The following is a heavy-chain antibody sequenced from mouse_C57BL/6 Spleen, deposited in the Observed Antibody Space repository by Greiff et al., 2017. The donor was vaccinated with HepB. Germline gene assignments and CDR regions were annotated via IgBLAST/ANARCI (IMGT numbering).Heavy chain of an antibody. Sequence: EVHLVESGGGLVKPGGSLKLSCAASGFTFSDYGMRWVRQAPEKGLEWVAYISSGSSTIYYADTVKGRFTISRDNAKNTLFLQMTSLRSEDTAMYYCASNWDWFAYWGQGTLVTVSA. CDR1: GFTFSDYG. CDR3: ASNWDWFAY. D-gene: IGHD4-1*02. CDR2: ISSGSSTI. J-gene: IGHJ3*01. V-gene: IGHV5-17*01.